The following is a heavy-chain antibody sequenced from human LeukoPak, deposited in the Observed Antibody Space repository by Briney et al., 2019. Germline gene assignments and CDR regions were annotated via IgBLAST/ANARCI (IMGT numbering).Heavy chain of an antibody. CDR3: ARVARIYYYMDV. Sequence: SETLSLACTVSGGPISSYYWSWIRQPAGKGLEWIGRIYTSGSTNYNPSLKSRVTMSVDTSKNQFSLKLSSVTAADTAVYYCARVARIYYYMDVWGKGTTVTVSS. CDR2: IYTSGST. D-gene: IGHD2/OR15-2a*01. J-gene: IGHJ6*03. CDR1: GGPISSYY. V-gene: IGHV4-4*07.